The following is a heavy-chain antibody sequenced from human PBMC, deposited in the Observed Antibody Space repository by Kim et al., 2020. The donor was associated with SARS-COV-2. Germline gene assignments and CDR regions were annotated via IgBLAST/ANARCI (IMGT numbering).Heavy chain of an antibody. J-gene: IGHJ6*02. CDR2: INSDGSSI. V-gene: IGHV3-74*03. D-gene: IGHD2-15*01. CDR3: AREKCTVPTVFSSCMDV. CDR1: GIILNSYW. Sequence: EGSLRLSCEASGIILNSYWMHWVRQTPGKGLEWVSRINSDGSSIAYADSVKGRFTISRDNIRNTLSLQMSSLRAEDTAVYYCAREKCTVPTVFSSCMDVWGQGTTVTVSS.